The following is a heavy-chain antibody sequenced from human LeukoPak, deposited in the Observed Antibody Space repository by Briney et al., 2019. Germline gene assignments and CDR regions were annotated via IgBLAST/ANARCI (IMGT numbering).Heavy chain of an antibody. CDR3: ARSPGWRDYYDLDC. CDR1: GFTFSSYA. J-gene: IGHJ4*02. Sequence: GGSLRLSCAASGFTFSSYAMNWVRQAPGKGLEWVSTISGSGGSTYYADSVKGRFTISRDNSKNTLYLQMNGLRDEDTAVYYCARSPGWRDYYDLDCWGQGTLVTVSS. CDR2: ISGSGGST. D-gene: IGHD3-3*01. V-gene: IGHV3-23*01.